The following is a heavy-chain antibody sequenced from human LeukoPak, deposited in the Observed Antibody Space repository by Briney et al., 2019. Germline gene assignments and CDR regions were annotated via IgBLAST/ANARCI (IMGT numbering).Heavy chain of an antibody. CDR3: ARGAWATRLGS. Sequence: PSETLSLTCAVYSESLNSYYWSWIRQPPGNGLEWIGEIYESGSTEYNPSLKSRVTISMVPSKQQFSLSLTSVTAADTAVYYCARGAWATRLGSWGLGTPVIVSS. J-gene: IGHJ4*02. V-gene: IGHV4-34*01. CDR1: SESLNSYY. CDR2: IYESGST. D-gene: IGHD2-15*01.